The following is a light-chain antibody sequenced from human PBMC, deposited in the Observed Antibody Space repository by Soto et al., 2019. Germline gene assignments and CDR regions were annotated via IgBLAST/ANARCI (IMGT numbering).Light chain of an antibody. V-gene: IGKV1-5*01. CDR1: QAIRSS. J-gene: IGKJ2*01. CDR3: QQYNTYPHT. CDR2: DAS. Sequence: DTQTTQSPPTLSESVGDRVTITCRASQAIRSSLAWYQQNPGKVPKLLLYDASSLESGVPSRFSGSGSGTDFTLTISSLQPDDSATYYCQQYNTYPHTFGQGTKVDIK.